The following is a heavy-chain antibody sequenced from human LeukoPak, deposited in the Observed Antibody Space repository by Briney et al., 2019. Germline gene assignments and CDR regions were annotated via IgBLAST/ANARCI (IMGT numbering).Heavy chain of an antibody. Sequence: ASVKVSCKASGYTFTSYDINWVRQATGQGLEWMGWMNPNSGNTGYAQKFQGRVTMTRNTSISTAYMELSSLRSEDTAVYYCARGEYYDSSGSHYYYYGMDVWGQGTTVTVSS. V-gene: IGHV1-8*01. D-gene: IGHD3-22*01. J-gene: IGHJ6*02. CDR1: GYTFTSYD. CDR2: MNPNSGNT. CDR3: ARGEYYDSSGSHYYYYGMDV.